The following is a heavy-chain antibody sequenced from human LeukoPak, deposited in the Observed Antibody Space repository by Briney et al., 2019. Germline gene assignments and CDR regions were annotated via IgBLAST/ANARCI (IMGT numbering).Heavy chain of an antibody. Sequence: GGSLRLSCAASGFTFSSYATSWVRQAPGKGLEWVSTISGSGGSTFHADSVKGRFTISRDNSKNTLYLQTNSLRAEDTAVYYCAKENSGDYFDYWGQGTLVTVSS. CDR1: GFTFSSYA. CDR2: ISGSGGST. V-gene: IGHV3-23*01. CDR3: AKENSGDYFDY. J-gene: IGHJ4*02. D-gene: IGHD2-21*01.